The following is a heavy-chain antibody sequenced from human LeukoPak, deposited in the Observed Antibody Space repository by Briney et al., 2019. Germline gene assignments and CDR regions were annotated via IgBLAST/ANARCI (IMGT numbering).Heavy chain of an antibody. CDR2: INHSGST. CDR1: GGSFSGYY. V-gene: IGHV4-34*01. J-gene: IGHJ4*02. CDR3: ARGGRDIVVVVAAPWAYYFDY. Sequence: SETLSLTCAVYGGSFSGYYWRWIRQPPGKGLEWIGEINHSGSTNYNPSLKSRVTISVDTSKNQFSLKLSSVTAADTAVYYCARGGRDIVVVVAAPWAYYFDYWGQGTLVTVSS. D-gene: IGHD2-15*01.